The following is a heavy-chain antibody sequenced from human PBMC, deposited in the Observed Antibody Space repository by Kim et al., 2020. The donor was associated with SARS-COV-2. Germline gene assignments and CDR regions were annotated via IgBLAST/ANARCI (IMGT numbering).Heavy chain of an antibody. Sequence: ASVKVSCKASGYTFTNYGISWVRQAPGHGLEWMGWISAYNGNTNYAQKLQGRVTMTTDTSTSTAYLELRSLRSDDTALYYCARDPHSSGGYGMDVWGQGTTVTVSS. V-gene: IGHV1-18*01. CDR2: ISAYNGNT. J-gene: IGHJ6*02. CDR3: ARDPHSSGGYGMDV. D-gene: IGHD6-6*01. CDR1: GYTFTNYG.